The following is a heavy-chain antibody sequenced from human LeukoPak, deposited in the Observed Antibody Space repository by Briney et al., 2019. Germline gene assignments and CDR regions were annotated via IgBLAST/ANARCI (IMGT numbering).Heavy chain of an antibody. Sequence: GGSLRLSCTASGLIFSTEAKTWVRQAPGKGLQWVSAISWSGGDTYYEDSVKGRFTISRDNSKNMLYLQMNSLRAEDTAVYYCARDSSGWSKNYWGQGTLATVSS. CDR1: GLIFSTEA. D-gene: IGHD6-19*01. CDR3: ARDSSGWSKNY. CDR2: ISWSGGDT. J-gene: IGHJ4*02. V-gene: IGHV3-23*01.